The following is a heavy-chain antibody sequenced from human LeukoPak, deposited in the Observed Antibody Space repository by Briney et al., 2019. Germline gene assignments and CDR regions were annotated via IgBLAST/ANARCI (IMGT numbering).Heavy chain of an antibody. V-gene: IGHV4-59*08. CDR1: GGSISSYH. D-gene: IGHD7-27*01. Sequence: PSETLSLTCTVSGGSISSYHWSWIRQPPGKGLEWIGYIYYSGSTNYNPSLKSRVTISVDTSKNQFSLKLSSVTAADTAVYSCARAGVTNQLGQTYWNFDLWGRGTLVTVSS. CDR2: IYYSGST. CDR3: ARAGVTNQLGQTYWNFDL. J-gene: IGHJ2*01.